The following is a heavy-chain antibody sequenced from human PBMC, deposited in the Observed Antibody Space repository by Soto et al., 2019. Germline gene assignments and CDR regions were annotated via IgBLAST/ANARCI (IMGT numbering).Heavy chain of an antibody. V-gene: IGHV1-18*01. CDR1: GYTFTSYG. J-gene: IGHJ6*02. CDR3: ARDLGAAARFYYYYYGMDV. D-gene: IGHD6-6*01. Sequence: QVPLVQSGAEVKKPGASVKVSCKASGYTFTSYGISWVRQAPGQGLEWMGWISAYNGNTNYAQKLQGRVTMTTDTSTSTAYIELRSLRSDDTAVYYCARDLGAAARFYYYYYGMDVWGQGTTVTVSS. CDR2: ISAYNGNT.